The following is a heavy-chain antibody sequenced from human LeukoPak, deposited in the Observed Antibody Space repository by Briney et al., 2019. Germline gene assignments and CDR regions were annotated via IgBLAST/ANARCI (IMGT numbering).Heavy chain of an antibody. D-gene: IGHD5-12*01. J-gene: IGHJ4*02. V-gene: IGHV3-66*01. CDR2: IYSGGST. Sequence: GGSLRLSCAASGFTVSSNYMSWGRQAPGKGLEWGSVIYSGGSTYYADSVKGRFTISRDNSKNTLYLQMNSLRAEDTAVYYCASLNSYSGYDYWGQGTLVTVSS. CDR1: GFTVSSNY. CDR3: ASLNSYSGYDY.